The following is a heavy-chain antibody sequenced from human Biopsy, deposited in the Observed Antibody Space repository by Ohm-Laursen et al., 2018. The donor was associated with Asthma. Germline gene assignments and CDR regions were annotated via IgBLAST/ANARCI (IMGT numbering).Heavy chain of an antibody. CDR1: GDAMSTSGSY. Sequence: SDTLSLTCIVSGDAMSTSGSYWGWIRQPPGKGLEWIGSIYYSGRTYYNPSLESRVTISADTSKNHFSLKVISVTAADTAVYYCARAVSSSSYWYFDLWGRGDLVTVSS. J-gene: IGHJ2*01. D-gene: IGHD6-6*01. CDR2: IYYSGRT. V-gene: IGHV4-39*02. CDR3: ARAVSSSSYWYFDL.